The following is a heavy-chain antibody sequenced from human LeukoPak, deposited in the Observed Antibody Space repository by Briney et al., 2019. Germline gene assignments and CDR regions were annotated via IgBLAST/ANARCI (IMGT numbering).Heavy chain of an antibody. Sequence: PSETLSLTCTVSGGSISSYYWSWIRQPPGKGLEWIGYIYYSGSTYYNPSLKSRVTISVDTSKNQFSLKLSSVTAADTAVYYCARDVGATDFDYWGQGTLVTVSS. D-gene: IGHD1-26*01. CDR1: GGSISSYY. CDR3: ARDVGATDFDY. CDR2: IYYSGST. J-gene: IGHJ4*02. V-gene: IGHV4-59*12.